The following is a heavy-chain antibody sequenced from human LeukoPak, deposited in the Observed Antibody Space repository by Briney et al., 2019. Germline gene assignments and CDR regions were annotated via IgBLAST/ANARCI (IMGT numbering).Heavy chain of an antibody. V-gene: IGHV4-39*07. J-gene: IGHJ5*02. Sequence: SETLSLTCTVSGASISGSGYYWSWIRQPPGKGLEWIGEINHSGSTNYNPSLKSRVTISVDTSKNQFSLKLSSVTAADTAVYYWARRRSSSWSLGSSNWFDPWGQGTLVTVSS. CDR3: ARRRSSSWSLGSSNWFDP. CDR2: INHSGST. D-gene: IGHD6-13*01. CDR1: GASISGSGYY.